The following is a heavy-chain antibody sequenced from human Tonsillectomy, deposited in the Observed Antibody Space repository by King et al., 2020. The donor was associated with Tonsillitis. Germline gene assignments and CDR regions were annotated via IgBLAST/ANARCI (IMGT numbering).Heavy chain of an antibody. J-gene: IGHJ3*02. V-gene: IGHV3-30*02. Sequence: VQLVESGGGVVQPGGSLRLSCAASGFTFSSYGMHWVRQAPGKGLEWVAFIRYDGSNKYYADSVKGRFTISRDNSKNTLYLQMNSLRAEDTAVYYCAKDRGFGVITGSDAFDIWGQGTMVTVSS. D-gene: IGHD3-22*01. CDR1: GFTFSSYG. CDR2: IRYDGSNK. CDR3: AKDRGFGVITGSDAFDI.